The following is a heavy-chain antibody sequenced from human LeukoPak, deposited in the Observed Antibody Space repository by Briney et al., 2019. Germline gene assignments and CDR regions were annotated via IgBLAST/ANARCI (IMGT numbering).Heavy chain of an antibody. J-gene: IGHJ4*02. V-gene: IGHV3-30*04. CDR2: ISYDGSNK. D-gene: IGHD5-12*01. Sequence: GGSLRLPCAASGFTFSSYAMHWVRQAPGKGLEWVAVISYDGSNKYYADSVKGRFTISRDNSKNTLYLQMNSLRAEDTAVYYCARPRGYSGYDFDYWGQGTLVTVSS. CDR1: GFTFSSYA. CDR3: ARPRGYSGYDFDY.